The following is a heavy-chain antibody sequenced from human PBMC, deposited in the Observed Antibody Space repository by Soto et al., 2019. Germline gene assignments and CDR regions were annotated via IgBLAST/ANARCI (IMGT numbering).Heavy chain of an antibody. CDR1: GGSINNYY. J-gene: IGHJ4*02. Sequence: PSETLSLTCTVSGGSINNYYWSCIRQPPGKGLEWIGYIYYSGSTNYNPSLKSRVTISVDTSKNQFSLKLSSVTAADTAVYYCASDPGKPIGYWGQGTLVTVSS. CDR3: ASDPGKPIGY. CDR2: IYYSGST. V-gene: IGHV4-59*01.